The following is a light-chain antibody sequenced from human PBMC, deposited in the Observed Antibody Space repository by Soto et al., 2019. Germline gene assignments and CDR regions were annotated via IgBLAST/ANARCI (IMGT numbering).Light chain of an antibody. J-gene: IGKJ1*01. CDR1: QAIGKD. CDR2: AAS. CDR3: LQHNSYPRT. V-gene: IGKV1-17*01. Sequence: DIQMTQSPSSLSASVGDRVTITCRASQAIGKDLGWYQQRPGKAPNRLIYAASTLQSGVPSRFSGSGSGTEFTLTISSLQPEDFTTYYCLQHNSYPRTFGQGTKVEIK.